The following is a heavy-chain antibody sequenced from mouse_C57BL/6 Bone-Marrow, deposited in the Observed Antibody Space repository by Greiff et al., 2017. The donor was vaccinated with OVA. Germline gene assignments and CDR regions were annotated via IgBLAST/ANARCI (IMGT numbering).Heavy chain of an antibody. D-gene: IGHD1-1*01. V-gene: IGHV1-67*01. CDR1: GYTFTDYA. CDR2: ISTYYGDA. CDR3: ASGSSTYYAMDY. J-gene: IGHJ4*01. Sequence: QVHVKQSGPELVRPGVSVKISCKGSGYTFTDYAMHWVKQSHAKSLEWIGVISTYYGDASYNQKFKDKATMTVDKSSSTAYMELARLTSEDSAVYYCASGSSTYYAMDYWGQGTSVTVSS.